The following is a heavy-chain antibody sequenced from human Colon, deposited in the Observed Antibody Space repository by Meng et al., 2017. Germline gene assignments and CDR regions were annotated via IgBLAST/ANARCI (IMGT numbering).Heavy chain of an antibody. V-gene: IGHV3-23*01. Sequence: GGSLRLSCAASGFTFSNYDMSWVRQAPGQGLEWVSNIRTSGETYYADSVRGRFTISRDNSKNILYLQMNSLTTDDTALYYCAKGEGASWYLYWGQGTLVTVSS. CDR3: AKGEGASWYLY. J-gene: IGHJ4*02. D-gene: IGHD6-13*01. CDR2: IRTSGET. CDR1: GFTFSNYD.